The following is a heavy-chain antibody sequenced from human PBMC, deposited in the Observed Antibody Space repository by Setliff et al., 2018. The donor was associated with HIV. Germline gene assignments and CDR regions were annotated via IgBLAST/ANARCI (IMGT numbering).Heavy chain of an antibody. Sequence: GSLRLSCAASGFTVSSYRMNWVRQPPGKGLEWIGEIYHSGSTNYNPSLKSRVTISIDTSKNQFSLKLSSVTAADTAVYYCARGPYDCGGDCYGTPFDSWGQGTLVTVSS. D-gene: IGHD2-21*01. CDR3: ARGPYDCGGDCYGTPFDS. CDR2: IYHSGST. J-gene: IGHJ4*02. V-gene: IGHV4-34*01. CDR1: GFTVSSYR.